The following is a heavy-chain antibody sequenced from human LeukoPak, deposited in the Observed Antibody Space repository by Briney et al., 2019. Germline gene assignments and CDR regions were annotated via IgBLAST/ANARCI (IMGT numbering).Heavy chain of an antibody. J-gene: IGHJ4*02. CDR3: ANAVSRDCSSTSCYLSDY. CDR2: ISGSRGTK. V-gene: IGHV3-23*01. D-gene: IGHD2-2*01. Sequence: PGGSLRLSCAASGFTFTNYAMNWVRQAPGKGLEWVSVISGSRGTKYYADSVKGRFTISRDNSKNTLYLQMNSLRTEDTAVYYCANAVSRDCSSTSCYLSDYWGQGTLVTVSS. CDR1: GFTFTNYA.